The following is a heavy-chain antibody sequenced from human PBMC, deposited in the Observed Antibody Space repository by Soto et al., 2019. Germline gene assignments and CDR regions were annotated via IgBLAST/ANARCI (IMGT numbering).Heavy chain of an antibody. CDR1: GYTFSTFG. CDR2: SSTENGDT. CDR3: ARDSTQIVVVITTIGMDV. J-gene: IGHJ6*02. Sequence: QIPLVQSGAEVKKPGASVKVSCKASGYTFSTFGIAWVRQAPGQGLEWLGWSSTENGDTNYAQNVQGRITMTTDTSASTAYMELGSLTSDDTAVYYCARDSTQIVVVITTIGMDVWGQGTTVTVSS. V-gene: IGHV1-18*01. D-gene: IGHD3-22*01.